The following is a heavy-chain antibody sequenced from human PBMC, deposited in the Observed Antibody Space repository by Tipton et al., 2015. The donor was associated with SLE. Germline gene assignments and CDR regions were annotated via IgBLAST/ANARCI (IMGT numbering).Heavy chain of an antibody. D-gene: IGHD3-3*01. CDR3: ARSFGVVDGWLDP. V-gene: IGHV4-31*03. CDR2: IDYTGNT. J-gene: IGHJ5*02. Sequence: TLSLTCTVSGGSIRDDGYYWSWLRPYPGKGLEWIGYIDYTGNTYNNPSLNSRITISLGTSKKQFSLGVSSVTAADTAVYYCARSFGVVDGWLDPWGQGTRVTVSS. CDR1: GGSIRDDGYY.